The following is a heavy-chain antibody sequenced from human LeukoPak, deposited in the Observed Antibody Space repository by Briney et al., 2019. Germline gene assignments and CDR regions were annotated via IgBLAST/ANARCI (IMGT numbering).Heavy chain of an antibody. CDR2: IYTSGST. CDR1: YGSISDISYY. CDR3: ARSEVYALNFDY. V-gene: IGHV4-4*07. Sequence: PSETLSLTCTVSYGSISDISYYWSWIRQPAGKGLEWIGRIYTSGSTNYNPSLKSRVIMSVDTSKNQFSLKLNSVTAADTAVYYCARSEVYALNFDYWGQGTLVTVSS. J-gene: IGHJ4*02. D-gene: IGHD2-8*01.